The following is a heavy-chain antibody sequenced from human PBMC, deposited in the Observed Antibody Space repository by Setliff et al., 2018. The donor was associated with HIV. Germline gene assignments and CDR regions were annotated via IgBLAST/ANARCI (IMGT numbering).Heavy chain of an antibody. D-gene: IGHD3-3*01. CDR2: MNHSEH. CDR1: GGSFSGYS. Sequence: SETLSLTCAVYGGSFSGYSWTWIRQSPGKGLEWIGEMNHSEHYYNPTLKSRVTISMDTSKNQFSLELSSVTAADTALYYCARTITTFGVIGRGGRMDVWGKGTSVTVSS. V-gene: IGHV4-34*01. J-gene: IGHJ6*04. CDR3: ARTITTFGVIGRGGRMDV.